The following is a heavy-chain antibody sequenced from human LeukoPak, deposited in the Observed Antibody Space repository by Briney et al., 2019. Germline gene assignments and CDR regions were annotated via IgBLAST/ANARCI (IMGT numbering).Heavy chain of an antibody. V-gene: IGHV3-7*01. J-gene: IGHJ4*02. D-gene: IGHD5-12*01. Sequence: GGSLRLSCAASGFTFSSYWVSWVRQAPGKGLEWVANIKQDGSEKYYVDSVKGRFTISRDNAKNSLYLQMNSLRAEDTAVYFCARDHSDYVRVGLDYWGQGTLVTVSS. CDR1: GFTFSSYW. CDR2: IKQDGSEK. CDR3: ARDHSDYVRVGLDY.